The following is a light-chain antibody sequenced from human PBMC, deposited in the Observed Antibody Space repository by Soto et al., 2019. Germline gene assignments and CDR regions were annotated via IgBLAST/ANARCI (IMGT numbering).Light chain of an antibody. CDR1: QGISSS. Sequence: DIQMTQSPSSLSASVGDTVTITCRASQGISSSLAWYQQKAGKAPKLLIYAASSLQSGVPSRFSGSGSGTDFTLTISSLQPEDFATYYCQQSSEATWTFGQGTKVEIK. CDR2: AAS. J-gene: IGKJ1*01. V-gene: IGKV1-39*01. CDR3: QQSSEATWT.